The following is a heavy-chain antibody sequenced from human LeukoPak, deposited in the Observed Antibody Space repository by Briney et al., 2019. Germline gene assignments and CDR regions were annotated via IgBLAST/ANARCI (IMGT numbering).Heavy chain of an antibody. CDR3: ARPQTGAGDAFDL. Sequence: GESLKTSCEAPGYIFTNYWIAWVRHRPGKGLECSGIHFPDDSDTRYSTSFEGQVPIPVDKPITPTFFQWKILKASDTAIYFCARPQTGAGDAFDLWGQGTLVTVSS. V-gene: IGHV5-51*01. D-gene: IGHD3-10*01. CDR2: HFPDDSDT. J-gene: IGHJ3*01. CDR1: GYIFTNYW.